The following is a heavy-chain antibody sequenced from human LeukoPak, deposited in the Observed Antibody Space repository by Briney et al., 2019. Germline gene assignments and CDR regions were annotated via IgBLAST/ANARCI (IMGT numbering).Heavy chain of an antibody. D-gene: IGHD3-10*01. CDR2: ISSSGSII. Sequence: GGSLRLPCAASGFTFSDYYMSWIRQAAGKGLEWVSYISSSGSIIYYADSVKGRFTIFRDNAKNSLYLQMHSLRAEDTAMYYCARCRYGSGTYSQDWGPATLVAVSS. CDR1: GFTFSDYY. V-gene: IGHV3-11*01. J-gene: IGHJ4*02. CDR3: ARCRYGSGTYSQD.